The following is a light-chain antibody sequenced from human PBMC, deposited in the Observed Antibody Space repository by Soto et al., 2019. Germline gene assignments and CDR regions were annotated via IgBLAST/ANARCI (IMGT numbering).Light chain of an antibody. CDR2: AAS. CDR1: QSIDSF. CDR3: QQRSAWPIFT. J-gene: IGKJ3*01. Sequence: EIVLTQSPATLSLSPGERATLSCRTSQSIDSFLAWYQQKPGQAPRLLIYAASKRAPGVAARFSGSGSGTDFTLTISSLEPDDFAVYYCQQRSAWPIFTFGPGTTVDI. V-gene: IGKV3-11*01.